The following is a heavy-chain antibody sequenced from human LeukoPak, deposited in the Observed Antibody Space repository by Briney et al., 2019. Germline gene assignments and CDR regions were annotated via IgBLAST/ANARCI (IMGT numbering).Heavy chain of an antibody. CDR3: ARRVYCSSTSCYYFDY. V-gene: IGHV4-39*01. CDR1: GGSISSSSYS. Sequence: SETLSLTCTVSGGSISSSSYSWGWIRQPPGKGLEWIGSIYYSGSTYYNPSLKSRVTISVDTSKNQFSLKLSSVTAADTAVYYCARRVYCSSTSCYYFDYWGQGTLVTVSS. J-gene: IGHJ4*02. D-gene: IGHD2-2*01. CDR2: IYYSGST.